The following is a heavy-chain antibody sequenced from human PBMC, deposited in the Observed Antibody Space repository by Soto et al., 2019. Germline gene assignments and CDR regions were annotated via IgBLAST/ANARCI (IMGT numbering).Heavy chain of an antibody. CDR3: AKASYDSLTGYSPDY. CDR2: ISGSGGRT. D-gene: IGHD3-9*01. Sequence: EVQLLESGGGLVQPGGSLRLSCAASGFTFSSYAMSWVRQAPGEGLEWVSLISGSGGRTYYADSVKGRFTISRDNSKNKLYLQMKSMRAEDTAVFYCAKASYDSLTGYSPDYWGKGALVTVSS. CDR1: GFTFSSYA. J-gene: IGHJ4*02. V-gene: IGHV3-23*01.